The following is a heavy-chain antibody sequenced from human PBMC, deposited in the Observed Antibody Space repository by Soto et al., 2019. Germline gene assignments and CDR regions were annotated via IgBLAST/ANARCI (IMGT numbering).Heavy chain of an antibody. CDR3: ASNHFYGSGSYPYSFDY. D-gene: IGHD3-10*01. J-gene: IGHJ4*02. V-gene: IGHV1-46*03. Sequence: ASVKVSCKASGYTFTSYYMHWVRQAPGQSLEWMGIINPSGGSTSYAQKFQGRVTMTRDTSTSTVYMELSSLRSEDTAVYYCASNHFYGSGSYPYSFDYWGQGTLVTVSS. CDR2: INPSGGST. CDR1: GYTFTSYY.